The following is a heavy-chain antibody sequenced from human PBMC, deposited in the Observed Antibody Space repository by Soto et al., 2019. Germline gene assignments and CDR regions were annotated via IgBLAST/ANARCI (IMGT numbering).Heavy chain of an antibody. D-gene: IGHD2-21*01. Sequence: GGSLRLSCAASGFSFSNYAMTWVRQAPGRGLEWVSSITGNGGGTFYADSVKGRFTISRDNSKDTLFLQMSSLRAEDTAVYYCAKAGRLVINWFDPWGQGTLVTVSS. CDR1: GFSFSNYA. V-gene: IGHV3-23*01. CDR2: ITGNGGGT. J-gene: IGHJ5*02. CDR3: AKAGRLVINWFDP.